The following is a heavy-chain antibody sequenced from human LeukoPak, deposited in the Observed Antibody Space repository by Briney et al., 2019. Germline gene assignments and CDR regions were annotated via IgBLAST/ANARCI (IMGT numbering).Heavy chain of an antibody. Sequence: GGSLRLSCAASGFTFRNYEMNWVRQAPGKGLEWVSSIGGSSSSRYHADSVKGRFTTSRDNAKNSLYLQMNSLRDEDTAVYYCAREANEAFDIWGQGTMVTVSS. CDR2: IGGSSSSR. V-gene: IGHV3-21*01. CDR1: GFTFRNYE. J-gene: IGHJ3*02. CDR3: AREANEAFDI.